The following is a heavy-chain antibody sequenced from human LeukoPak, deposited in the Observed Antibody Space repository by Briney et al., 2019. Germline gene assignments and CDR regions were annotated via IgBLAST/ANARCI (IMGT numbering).Heavy chain of an antibody. CDR2: IKQDGSEK. D-gene: IGHD6-19*01. Sequence: GGSLRLSCAASGFTFSSYWMSWVRQAPGKGLEWVANIKQDGSEKYYVDSVKGRFTISRDNAKNSLYLQMNSLRAEDTAVYYCAKVGSSGWSDSFDYWGQGTLVTVSS. V-gene: IGHV3-7*03. J-gene: IGHJ4*02. CDR3: AKVGSSGWSDSFDY. CDR1: GFTFSSYW.